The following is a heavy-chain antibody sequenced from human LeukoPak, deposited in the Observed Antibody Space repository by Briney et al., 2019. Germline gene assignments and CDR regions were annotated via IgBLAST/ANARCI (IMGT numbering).Heavy chain of an antibody. CDR2: ISYDGSNK. D-gene: IGHD3-3*01. Sequence: GGSLRLSCAASGFTFSSYAMHWVRQAPGKGLEWVAVISYDGSNKYYADSVKGRFTISRDNSKNTLYLQMNSLRAEDTAVYYCAKSPSPNTERSDLDVWGKGTTVTVSS. CDR1: GFTFSSYA. V-gene: IGHV3-30-3*02. J-gene: IGHJ6*04. CDR3: AKSPSPNTERSDLDV.